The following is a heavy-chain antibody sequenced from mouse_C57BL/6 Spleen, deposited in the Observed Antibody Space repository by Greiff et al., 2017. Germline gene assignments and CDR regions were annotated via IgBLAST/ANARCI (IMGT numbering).Heavy chain of an antibody. CDR3: ARVRYDYDVDWFAY. Sequence: VQLKESGPGLVKPSQSLSLTCSVTGYSITSGYYWNWIRQFPGNKLEWMGYISYDGSNNYNPSLKNRISITRDTSKNQFFLKLNSVTTEDTATYYCARVRYDYDVDWFAYWGQGTLVTVSA. V-gene: IGHV3-6*01. D-gene: IGHD2-4*01. J-gene: IGHJ3*01. CDR2: ISYDGSN. CDR1: GYSITSGYY.